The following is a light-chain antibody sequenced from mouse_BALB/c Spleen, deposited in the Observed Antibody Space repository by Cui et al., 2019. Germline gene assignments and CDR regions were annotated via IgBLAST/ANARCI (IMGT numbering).Light chain of an antibody. Sequence: QIVLTQSPAIMSASLGEEITLTCSASSSVNYMHWYQQKPGTSPKLLIYSTSNLASGVPSRFSGSGSGTFYSLTISSVEAEDAADYYCHQWSSYPWTFGGGTKLEIK. CDR2: STS. CDR1: SSVNY. J-gene: IGKJ1*01. V-gene: IGKV4-80*01. CDR3: HQWSSYPWT.